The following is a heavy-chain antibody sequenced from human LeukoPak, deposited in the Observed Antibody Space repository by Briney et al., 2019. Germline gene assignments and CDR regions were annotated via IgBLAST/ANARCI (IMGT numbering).Heavy chain of an antibody. CDR1: GNIFTSYG. V-gene: IGHV1-18*01. J-gene: IGHJ4*02. D-gene: IGHD3-22*01. CDR2: ISAYNGNT. CDR3: ARGVPRYYYDSSGYYYFDY. Sequence: GASVKVSCKASGNIFTSYGISWVRQAPGQGLEWMGWISAYNGNTKYAQKLQGRVTMTTDTFTSTAYMELRSLRSDDTAVYYCARGVPRYYYDSSGYYYFDYWGQGTLVTVSS.